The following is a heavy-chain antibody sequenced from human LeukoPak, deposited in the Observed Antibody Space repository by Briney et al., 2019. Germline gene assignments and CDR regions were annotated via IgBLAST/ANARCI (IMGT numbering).Heavy chain of an antibody. CDR3: ARDRGSSGYYYYFDY. D-gene: IGHD3-22*01. CDR2: ISYDGSNK. CDR1: GFTFSSYG. J-gene: IGHJ4*02. Sequence: PGRSLRLSCAASGFTFSSYGMHWVRQAPGKGLEWVAVISYDGSNKYYADSVKGRFTISRDNSKNTLYLQMNSLRAEDTAVYYCARDRGSSGYYYYFDYWGQGTLVTGSS. V-gene: IGHV3-30*03.